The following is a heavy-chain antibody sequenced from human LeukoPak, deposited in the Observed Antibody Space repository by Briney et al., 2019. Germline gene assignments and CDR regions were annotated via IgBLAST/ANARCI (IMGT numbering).Heavy chain of an antibody. D-gene: IGHD6-13*01. CDR2: IYHSGST. CDR3: ARGNSSSWYSFDY. CDR1: GGSISSGGYY. Sequence: SETLSLTCTVSGGSISSGGYYWSWIRQPPGKGLEWIGYIYHSGSTYYNPSLKSRVTISVDRSKNQFSLKLSSVTAADTAVYYCARGNSSSWYSFDYWGQGTLVTVSS. V-gene: IGHV4-30-2*01. J-gene: IGHJ4*02.